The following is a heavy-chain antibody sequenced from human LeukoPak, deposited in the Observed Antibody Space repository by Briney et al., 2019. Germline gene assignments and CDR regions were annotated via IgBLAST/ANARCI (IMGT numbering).Heavy chain of an antibody. CDR3: ARFNHRSGQYHY. D-gene: IGHD6-19*01. CDR1: GGTFSSYA. J-gene: IGHJ4*02. V-gene: IGHV1-69*13. Sequence: SVKVSCKASGGTFSSYAISWVRQAPGQGLEWMGGIIPVFGTANYAQKFQGRVTITADESTSTAYMELSSLRSEDTAVYYCARFNHRSGQYHYWGQGTLVTVSS. CDR2: IIPVFGTA.